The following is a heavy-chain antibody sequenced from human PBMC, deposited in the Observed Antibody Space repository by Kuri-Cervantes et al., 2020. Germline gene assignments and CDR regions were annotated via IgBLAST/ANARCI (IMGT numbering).Heavy chain of an antibody. D-gene: IGHD6-19*01. Sequence: GSLRLSCAASGFTFSSYGMHWVRQAPGKGLEWVAVISYDGSNKYYTDSVKGRFTISRDNSKNTLYLQMNSLRAEDTAVYYCAKKPDGSGWYRWGQGTLVTVSS. CDR3: AKKPDGSGWYR. CDR1: GFTFSSYG. J-gene: IGHJ5*02. V-gene: IGHV3-30*18. CDR2: ISYDGSNK.